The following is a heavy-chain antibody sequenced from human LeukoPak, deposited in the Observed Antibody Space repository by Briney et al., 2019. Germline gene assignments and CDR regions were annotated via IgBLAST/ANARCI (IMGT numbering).Heavy chain of an antibody. CDR2: IYHSGST. D-gene: IGHD3-10*01. V-gene: IGHV4-30-2*01. Sequence: SETLSLTCAVSGGSISSGGYSWSWIRQPPGKGLEWIGYIYHSGSTYYNPSLKSRVTISVDRSKNQFSLKLSSVTAADTAVYYCARANIMVRGPFGAFYAFDIWAKGQWSPPLQ. J-gene: IGHJ3*02. CDR3: ARANIMVRGPFGAFYAFDI. CDR1: GGSISSGGYS.